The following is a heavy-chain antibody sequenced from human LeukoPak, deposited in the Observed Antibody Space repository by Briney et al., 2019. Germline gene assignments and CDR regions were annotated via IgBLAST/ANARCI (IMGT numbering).Heavy chain of an antibody. V-gene: IGHV4-31*03. D-gene: IGHD2-2*01. CDR2: IYYSGST. Sequence: SETLSLTCTVSGGSISSGGYHWSWIRQHPGKGLEWIGYIYYSGSTYCNPSLKSRVTISVDTSKNQFSLKLSSVTAADTAVYYCARSFYYCSSTSCLDYWGQGTLVTVSS. J-gene: IGHJ4*02. CDR3: ARSFYYCSSTSCLDY. CDR1: GGSISSGGYH.